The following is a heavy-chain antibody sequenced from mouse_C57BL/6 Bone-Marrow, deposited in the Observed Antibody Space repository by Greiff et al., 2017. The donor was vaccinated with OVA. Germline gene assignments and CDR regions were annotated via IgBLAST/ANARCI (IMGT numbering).Heavy chain of an antibody. Sequence: VHVKQSGAELVRPGASVKLSCTASGFNIKDDYMHWVKQRPEQGLEWIGWMDPENGDTEYASKFQGKATITADTSSNTAYLQLSSLTSEDTAVYYCTTDDYGFAYWGQGTLVTVSA. CDR2: MDPENGDT. D-gene: IGHD2-4*01. J-gene: IGHJ3*01. CDR1: GFNIKDDY. CDR3: TTDDYGFAY. V-gene: IGHV14-4*01.